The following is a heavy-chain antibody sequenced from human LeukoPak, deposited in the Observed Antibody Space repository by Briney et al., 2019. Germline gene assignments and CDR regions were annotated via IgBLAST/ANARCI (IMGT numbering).Heavy chain of an antibody. D-gene: IGHD4-11*01. J-gene: IGHJ5*01. V-gene: IGHV3-30*02. CDR2: IWSDGTQK. CDR3: AKDAQRGFDYSNSLES. Sequence: PGGSLILSCAASGFTYSHYGMHWVRQAPGKGLEWVALIWSDGTQKYYGDAVKGRFTVSRDNSMKTLFLQMNSLRGDDTAVYYRAKDAQRGFDYSNSLESWGQGTLVTVSS. CDR1: GFTYSHYG.